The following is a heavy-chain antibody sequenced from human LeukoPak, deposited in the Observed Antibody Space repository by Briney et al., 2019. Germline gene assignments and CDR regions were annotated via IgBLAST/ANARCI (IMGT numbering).Heavy chain of an antibody. CDR1: GYTFTSYD. J-gene: IGHJ4*02. Sequence: ASVKVSCKASGYTFTSYDINWVRQATGQGLEWMGWMNPNSGNTGYAQKFQGRVTMTRNTSISTAYMELRSLRSDDTAVYYCARDRDGATFDYWGQGTLVTVSS. CDR2: MNPNSGNT. CDR3: ARDRDGATFDY. D-gene: IGHD5-12*01. V-gene: IGHV1-8*01.